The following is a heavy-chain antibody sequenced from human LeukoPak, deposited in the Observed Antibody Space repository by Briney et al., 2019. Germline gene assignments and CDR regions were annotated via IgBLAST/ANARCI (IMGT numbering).Heavy chain of an antibody. CDR3: AKDNVAAAGRYFDY. D-gene: IGHD6-13*01. CDR2: ISYDGSNK. Sequence: GGALRLSCAASGFTFSNYGMHWVRQAPGKGLEWVALISYDGSNKYFADSVKGRFTISRDNSKNTLYLQMHSLRAEDTAVYYCAKDNVAAAGRYFDYWGQGTLVTVSS. CDR1: GFTFSNYG. J-gene: IGHJ4*02. V-gene: IGHV3-30*18.